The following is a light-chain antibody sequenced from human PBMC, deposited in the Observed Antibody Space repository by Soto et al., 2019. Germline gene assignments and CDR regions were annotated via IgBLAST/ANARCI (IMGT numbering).Light chain of an antibody. J-gene: IGKJ1*01. CDR3: QQYYSTPPWT. V-gene: IGKV4-1*01. CDR1: QSVLYSSNNKNY. Sequence: DIVMTQSPDSLAVSLGERATINCKSSQSVLYSSNNKNYVAWYQQKPGQPPKLLIYWASTRESGVPDRFSGSGSGTDFTLTISSLRAEDVAVYYCQQYYSTPPWTFGQGTKVEIK. CDR2: WAS.